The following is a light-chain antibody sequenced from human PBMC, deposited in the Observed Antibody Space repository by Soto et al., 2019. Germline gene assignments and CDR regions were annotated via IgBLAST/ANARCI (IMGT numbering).Light chain of an antibody. Sequence: EIVLTQSPATLTVSPGERVTLSCRASQSAGTYLAWYQQKPGQAPRLLIHDASNRATGIPARFSGSGSGTDFTLTISSLEPEDFAVYYCQQRGNWPPTFGQGTKVDIK. V-gene: IGKV3-11*01. CDR1: QSAGTY. J-gene: IGKJ1*01. CDR2: DAS. CDR3: QQRGNWPPT.